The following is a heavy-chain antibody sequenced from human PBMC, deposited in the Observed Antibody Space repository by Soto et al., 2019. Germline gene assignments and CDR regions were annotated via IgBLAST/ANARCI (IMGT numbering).Heavy chain of an antibody. V-gene: IGHV2-26*01. CDR3: ALIKDCSRTDCFLASFDP. CDR1: GLSLNNGRLG. D-gene: IGHD2-2*01. Sequence: QVTLKESGPVLVKPTETLTLTCTVSGLSLNNGRLGVSWIRQPPGKALEWLAHIFSNDDKSYSTSLKSRLTISKDTSRSQVVLTMTNIDPVDSATYYCALIKDCSRTDCFLASFDPWGQGTLVNVSS. J-gene: IGHJ5*02. CDR2: IFSNDDK.